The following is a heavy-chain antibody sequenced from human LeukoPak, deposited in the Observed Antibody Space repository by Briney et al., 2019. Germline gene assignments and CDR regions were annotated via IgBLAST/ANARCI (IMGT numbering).Heavy chain of an antibody. V-gene: IGHV1-8*01. Sequence: ASVKVSCRASGYTFTSYDINWVRQATGQGLEWMGWMNPNSGNTGYAQKFQGRVTMTRNTSISTAYTELSSLRSGDTAVYYCARINSGSYYYYYYGMDVWGQGTTVTVSS. CDR3: ARINSGSYYYYYYGMDV. CDR2: MNPNSGNT. CDR1: GYTFTSYD. D-gene: IGHD1-26*01. J-gene: IGHJ6*02.